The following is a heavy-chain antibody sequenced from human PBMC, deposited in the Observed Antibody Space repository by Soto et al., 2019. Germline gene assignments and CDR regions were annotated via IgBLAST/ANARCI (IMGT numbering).Heavy chain of an antibody. CDR3: AKDTRQADYVRWFDS. V-gene: IGHV3-48*01. J-gene: IGHJ5*01. D-gene: IGHD4-17*01. CDR1: GFSLSSYN. Sequence: GGSLRLSCAASGFSLSSYNMNWVRQAPGKGLEWISYITTTSIIISYADSVRGRFTISRDNAKNSLFLQMNALRADDTSFFYCAKDTRQADYVRWFDSWGQGTLVTVSS. CDR2: ITTTSIII.